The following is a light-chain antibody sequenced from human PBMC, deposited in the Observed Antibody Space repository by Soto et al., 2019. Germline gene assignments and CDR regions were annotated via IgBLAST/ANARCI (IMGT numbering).Light chain of an antibody. CDR1: QSVGNS. CDR3: QQYNDWPPFT. J-gene: IGKJ5*01. V-gene: IGKV3-15*01. CDR2: GAS. Sequence: EIVMTQSPATLSVSPGERATLSCRASQSVGNSLAWYQQKPGQAPRLLVHGASTRATGLPARFSGSGSGTEFTLTISSLQSEDFAVYYCQQYNDWPPFTFGQGTRLEIK.